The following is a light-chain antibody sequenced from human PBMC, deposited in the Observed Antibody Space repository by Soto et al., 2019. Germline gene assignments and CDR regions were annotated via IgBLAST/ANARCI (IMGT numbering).Light chain of an antibody. CDR3: QQLNNYPLS. V-gene: IGKV1-9*01. CDR2: AAY. CDR1: QGISSY. J-gene: IGKJ2*01. Sequence: DIQLTQSPSFLSASVGDRVTITCRASQGISSYLAWYQQKPGKAPKLLIYAAYTLQSGVPSRFSGSGSGTEFTLTISSLQPQDFATYYCQQLNNYPLSFGQGTKLEIK.